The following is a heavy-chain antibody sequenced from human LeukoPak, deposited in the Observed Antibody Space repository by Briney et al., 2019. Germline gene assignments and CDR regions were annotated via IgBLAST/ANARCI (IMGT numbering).Heavy chain of an antibody. CDR3: ARGFRSYYYHYMDV. V-gene: IGHV4-59*01. D-gene: IGHD3-16*02. J-gene: IGHJ6*03. CDR1: GGSISPYY. CDR2: IYYSGST. Sequence: PSETLSLTCTVSGGSISPYYWSWIRQPPGKGLEWIGYIYYSGSTNYNPSLKSRVTISVDTSKNQFSLKLRSVTAADTAVYYCARGFRSYYYHYMDVWGKGTTVTVSS.